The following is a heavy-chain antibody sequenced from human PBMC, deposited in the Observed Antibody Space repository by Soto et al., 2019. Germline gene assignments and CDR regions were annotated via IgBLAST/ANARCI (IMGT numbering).Heavy chain of an antibody. V-gene: IGHV1-18*01. CDR2: ISAYNGNT. Sequence: QVQLVQSGAEVKKPGASVKVSCKASGYTFTSYGISWVRQAPGQGLEWMGWISAYNGNTNYAQKLQGRVTMTTDTSTSTAYMELRSLRYDDTAVYYCAIVVPAAGYYYYGMDVWGQGTTVTVSS. J-gene: IGHJ6*02. CDR3: AIVVPAAGYYYYGMDV. CDR1: GYTFTSYG. D-gene: IGHD2-2*01.